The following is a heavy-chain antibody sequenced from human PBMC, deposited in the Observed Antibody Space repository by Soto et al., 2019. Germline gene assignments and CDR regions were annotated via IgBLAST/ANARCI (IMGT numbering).Heavy chain of an antibody. J-gene: IGHJ5*02. CDR3: ASAERRGYSYGYWFDP. D-gene: IGHD5-18*01. Sequence: SETLSLTCTVSGGSISSSCYYWGWIRQPPGKGLEWIGSIYYSGSTYYNPSLKSRVTISVDTSKNQFSLKLSSVTAADTAVYYCASAERRGYSYGYWFDPWGQGTLVTVSS. CDR2: IYYSGST. V-gene: IGHV4-39*01. CDR1: GGSISSSCYY.